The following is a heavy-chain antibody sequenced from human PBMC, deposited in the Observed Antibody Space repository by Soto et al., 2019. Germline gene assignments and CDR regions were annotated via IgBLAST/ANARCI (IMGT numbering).Heavy chain of an antibody. CDR2: MNPNSGNT. Sequence: ASVKVSCKASGYTFTSYDINWVRQATGQGLEWMGWMNPNSGNTGYAQKFQGRVTMTRNTSISTAYMELSSLRSEDTAVYYCARVDIVAVGLADCNCFDHWGRGTLVTVSS. D-gene: IGHD2-15*01. J-gene: IGHJ5*02. CDR3: ARVDIVAVGLADCNCFDH. V-gene: IGHV1-8*01. CDR1: GYTFTSYD.